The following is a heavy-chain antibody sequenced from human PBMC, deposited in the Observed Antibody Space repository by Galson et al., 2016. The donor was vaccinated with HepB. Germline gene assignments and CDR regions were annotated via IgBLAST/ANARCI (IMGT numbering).Heavy chain of an antibody. V-gene: IGHV3-48*02. CDR2: INAPSDAI. Sequence: SLRLSCAASGFTFSGFAMSWVRQAPEKGLEWVSYINAPSDAIYYADSVKGRFTISRDNAKNSLYLQMNSLRDEYTALYYCARGLDSWGQGTMVTVSS. CDR3: ARGLDS. CDR1: GFTFSGFA. D-gene: IGHD2-21*01. J-gene: IGHJ3*01.